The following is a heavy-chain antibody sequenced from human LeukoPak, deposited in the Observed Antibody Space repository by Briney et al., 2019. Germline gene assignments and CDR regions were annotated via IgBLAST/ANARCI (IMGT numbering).Heavy chain of an antibody. J-gene: IGHJ5*02. D-gene: IGHD1-7*01. CDR2: MNPNSGNT. CDR3: ARSYNWNYFNWFDP. V-gene: IGHV1-8*03. Sequence: ASVMVSCKASGYTFTSYDINWVRQATGQGLEWMGWMNPNSGNTGYAQKFQGRVTITRNTSISTAYMELSSLRSEDTAVYYCARSYNWNYFNWFDPWGQGTLVTVSS. CDR1: GYTFTSYD.